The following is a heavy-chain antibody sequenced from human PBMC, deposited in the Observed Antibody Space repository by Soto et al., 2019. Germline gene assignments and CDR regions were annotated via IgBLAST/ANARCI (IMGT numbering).Heavy chain of an antibody. CDR3: AKDRPGYGYDGMDV. J-gene: IGHJ6*02. V-gene: IGHV3-30*18. D-gene: IGHD5-18*01. CDR2: VSHDGRNK. CDR1: EFTFSIYG. Sequence: VQLVESGGGVVQPGRSLTLSCAAPEFTFSIYGMHWVRQAPGKGPEWVAVVSHDGRNKYNGDSVKGRFSVSREESKNTVFLQMTSLRVEDTAVYYCAKDRPGYGYDGMDVWGQGTMVTVSS.